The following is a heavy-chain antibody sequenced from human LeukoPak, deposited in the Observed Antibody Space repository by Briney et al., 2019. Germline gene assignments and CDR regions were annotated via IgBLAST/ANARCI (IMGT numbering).Heavy chain of an antibody. CDR3: ARGKPARSKVYRGAFDI. CDR2: IYHSGST. V-gene: IGHV4-38-2*02. Sequence: SETLSLTCTVSGYSISSGYYWGWIRQPPGKGLEWIGSIYHSGSTYYNPSLKSRVTISVDTSKNQFSLKLSSVTAADTAVYYCARGKPARSKVYRGAFDIWGQGTMVTVSS. D-gene: IGHD5/OR15-5a*01. CDR1: GYSISSGYY. J-gene: IGHJ3*02.